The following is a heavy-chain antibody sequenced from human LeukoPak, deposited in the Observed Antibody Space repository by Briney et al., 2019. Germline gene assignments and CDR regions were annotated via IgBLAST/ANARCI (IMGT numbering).Heavy chain of an antibody. V-gene: IGHV4-30-2*01. CDR2: IYHSGST. CDR3: ARVTTHYYDSSGARRAINWFDP. CDR1: GGSISSGGYS. Sequence: PSETLSLTCAVSGGSISSGGYSWSWIRQPPGKGLEWIGYIYHSGSTYYNPSLKSRVTISVDRSKNQFSLKLSSVTAADTAVYYCARVTTHYYDSSGARRAINWFDPWGQGTLVTVSS. D-gene: IGHD3-22*01. J-gene: IGHJ5*02.